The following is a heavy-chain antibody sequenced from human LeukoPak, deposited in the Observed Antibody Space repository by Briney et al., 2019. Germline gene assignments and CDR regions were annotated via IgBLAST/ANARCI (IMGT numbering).Heavy chain of an antibody. V-gene: IGHV3-23*01. D-gene: IGHD2/OR15-2a*01. Sequence: GGSLRLSCAASGFTFSSYAMSWVRQAPGKGLEWVSAISGSGGSTYYADFVKGRFTISRDNSKSTVYLQMNSLRTEDTAVYYCAKDRVSPGFNWFDPWGQGTLVTVSS. CDR1: GFTFSSYA. CDR2: ISGSGGST. J-gene: IGHJ5*02. CDR3: AKDRVSPGFNWFDP.